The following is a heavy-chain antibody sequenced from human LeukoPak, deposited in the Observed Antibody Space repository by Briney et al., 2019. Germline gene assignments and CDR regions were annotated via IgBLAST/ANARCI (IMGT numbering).Heavy chain of an antibody. CDR2: IYYSGST. CDR1: GGSISSYY. V-gene: IGHV4-59*01. D-gene: IGHD3-22*01. Sequence: SETLSLTCTVSGGSISSYYWSWIRQPPGKGLEWIGYIYYSGSTNYNPSLKSRVTISVDTSKSQFSLKLSSVTAADTAVYYCARDGGGGYYYDSSGYYYRDYYFDYWGQGTLVTVSS. CDR3: ARDGGGGYYYDSSGYYYRDYYFDY. J-gene: IGHJ4*02.